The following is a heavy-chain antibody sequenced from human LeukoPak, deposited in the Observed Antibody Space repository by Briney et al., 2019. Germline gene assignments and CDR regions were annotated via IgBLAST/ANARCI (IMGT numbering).Heavy chain of an antibody. V-gene: IGHV1-3*01. D-gene: IGHD6-13*01. CDR3: ATTEYSSSWYRPYYFDY. CDR2: INGGSGNT. J-gene: IGHJ4*02. CDR1: GYTFTDYT. Sequence: GASVKVSCKASGYTFTDYTMHWLRQAPGQRLDWMGWINGGSGNTKYSPEFQGRVTITRDTSASTAYMELSSLRSEDTAVYYCATTEYSSSWYRPYYFDYWGQGTLVTVSS.